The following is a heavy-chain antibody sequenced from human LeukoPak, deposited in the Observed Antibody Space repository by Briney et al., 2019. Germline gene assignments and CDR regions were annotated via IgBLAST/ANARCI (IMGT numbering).Heavy chain of an antibody. CDR1: GITFSTYT. J-gene: IGHJ4*02. CDR2: ISSSSSSM. CDR3: ARGSGSYLDY. V-gene: IGHV3-21*01. Sequence: GGSLRLSCAASGITFSTYTMNWVRQAPGKGLEWVSSISSSSSSMYYADSVKGRFTISRDNAKNSLFLQMNNLRVDDTAVYYCARGSGSYLDYWGQGTLVTVSS. D-gene: IGHD1-26*01.